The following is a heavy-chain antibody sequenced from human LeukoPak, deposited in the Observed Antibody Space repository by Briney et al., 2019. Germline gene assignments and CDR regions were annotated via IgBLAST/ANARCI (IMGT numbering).Heavy chain of an antibody. CDR3: ARVGKVGFGESNWFDP. D-gene: IGHD3-10*01. CDR2: IKQDGSEK. J-gene: IGHJ5*02. V-gene: IGHV3-7*01. Sequence: GGSLRLSCEASRFVFTNYYMSWVRQAPGKGLEWVANIKQDGSEKYYVDSVKGRFTISRDNAKNSLYLQMNSLRAEDTAVYYCARVGKVGFGESNWFDPWGQGTLVTVSS. CDR1: RFVFTNYY.